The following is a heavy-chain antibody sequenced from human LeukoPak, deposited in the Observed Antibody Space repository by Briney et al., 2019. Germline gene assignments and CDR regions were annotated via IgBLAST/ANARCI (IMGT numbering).Heavy chain of an antibody. CDR2: IYYSGST. CDR3: ARPRTRDGSSWYDWFDP. J-gene: IGHJ5*02. D-gene: IGHD6-13*01. V-gene: IGHV4-39*01. CDR1: GGSISSSSYY. Sequence: SGTLSLTCTVSGGSISSSSYYWGWIRQPPGKGLEWIGSIYYSGSTYYNPSLKSRVTISVDTSKNQFSLKLSSVTAADTAVYYCARPRTRDGSSWYDWFDPWGQGTLVTVSS.